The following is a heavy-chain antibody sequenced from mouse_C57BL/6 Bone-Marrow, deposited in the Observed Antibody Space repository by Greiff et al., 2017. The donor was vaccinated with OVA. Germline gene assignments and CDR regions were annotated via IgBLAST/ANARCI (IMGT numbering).Heavy chain of an antibody. CDR2: IYWDDDK. Sequence: QVTLKVCGPGILQSSQTLSLTCSFSGFSLSTSGMGVSWIRQPSGKGLEWLAHIYWDDDKRYNPSLKSRLTISKDTSRNQVFLKITSVDTADTATYYCARGAYYYGSIFFDYWGQGTTLTVSS. J-gene: IGHJ2*01. V-gene: IGHV8-12*01. D-gene: IGHD1-1*01. CDR1: GFSLSTSGMG. CDR3: ARGAYYYGSIFFDY.